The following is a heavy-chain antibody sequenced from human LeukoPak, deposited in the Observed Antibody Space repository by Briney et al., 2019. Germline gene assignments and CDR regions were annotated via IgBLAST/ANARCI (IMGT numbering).Heavy chain of an antibody. CDR1: GFTFSSYW. V-gene: IGHV3-74*01. J-gene: IGHJ3*02. CDR2: INSDGCST. D-gene: IGHD2-2*01. Sequence: PGGSLRLSCAASGFTFSSYWMHWVRQAPGKGLVWVARINSDGCSTSYADSVKGRFTISRDNAKNTLYLQMNSLRAEDTAVYYCAKLPAANAFDIWGQGTMVTVSS. CDR3: AKLPAANAFDI.